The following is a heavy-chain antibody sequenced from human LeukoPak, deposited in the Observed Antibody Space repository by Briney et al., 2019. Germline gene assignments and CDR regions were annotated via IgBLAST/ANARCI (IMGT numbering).Heavy chain of an antibody. CDR2: IYSGGST. Sequence: GGSLRLSCAASGFTVSSNYMSWVRQAPGKGLEWVSVIYSGGSTYYADSVKGRFTISRDIPKNTVYLQMNTLGAEDTAVYYCGRLRSTSPVQVHWGQGTLVTVSS. J-gene: IGHJ4*02. V-gene: IGHV3-53*01. D-gene: IGHD6-6*01. CDR1: GFTVSSNY. CDR3: GRLRSTSPVQVH.